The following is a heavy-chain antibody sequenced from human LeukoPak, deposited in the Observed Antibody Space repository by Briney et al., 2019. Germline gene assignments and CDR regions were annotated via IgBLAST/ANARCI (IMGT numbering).Heavy chain of an antibody. Sequence: ASVKVSCKASGYTFTSYGISWVRQAPGQGLEWMGWISAYNGNTNYAQKLQGRVTMTTDTSTSTAYMELRSLRSDDTAVYYCARAGFGYDILTGYSVPGYYFDYWGQGTLVTVSS. CDR3: ARAGFGYDILTGYSVPGYYFDY. J-gene: IGHJ4*02. CDR2: ISAYNGNT. V-gene: IGHV1-18*01. D-gene: IGHD3-9*01. CDR1: GYTFTSYG.